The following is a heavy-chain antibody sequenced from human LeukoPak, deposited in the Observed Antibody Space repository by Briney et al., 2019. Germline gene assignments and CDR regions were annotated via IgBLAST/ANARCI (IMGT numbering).Heavy chain of an antibody. CDR2: IYHSGST. V-gene: IGHV4-30-2*01. J-gene: IGHJ4*02. D-gene: IGHD2-15*01. CDR3: AGCSGASCYYITSPLYFDY. CDR1: GGSISSGGYS. Sequence: KTSETLSLTCAVSGGSISSGGYSWSWIRQPPGKGLEWIGYIYHSGSTYYNPSLKSRVTVSVDTSKNQFSLKLSSVTAADTAVYYCAGCSGASCYYITSPLYFDYWGQGILVTVSS.